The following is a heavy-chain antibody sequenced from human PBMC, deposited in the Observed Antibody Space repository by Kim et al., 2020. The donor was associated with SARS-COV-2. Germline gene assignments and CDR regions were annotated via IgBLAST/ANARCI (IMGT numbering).Heavy chain of an antibody. CDR3: ARGPRLGSPYYDILTGYTTAFGI. CDR1: GYTFTSYA. Sequence: ASVKVSCKASGYTFTSYAMHWVRQAPGQRLEWMGWINAGNGNTKYSQKFQGRVTITRDTSASTAYMELSSLRSEDTAVYYCARGPRLGSPYYDILTGYTTAFGIGDRRTMVTVSS. CDR2: INAGNGNT. V-gene: IGHV1-3*01. D-gene: IGHD3-9*01. J-gene: IGHJ3*02.